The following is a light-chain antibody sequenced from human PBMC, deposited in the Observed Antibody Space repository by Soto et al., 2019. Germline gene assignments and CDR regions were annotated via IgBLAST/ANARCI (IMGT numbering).Light chain of an antibody. J-gene: IGKJ3*01. V-gene: IGKV3-20*01. CDR3: QQYGDSPIT. CDR1: QTVSINY. Sequence: EIVLTQSPGTLSLSPGERATLSCRASQTVSINYLAWYQQKPGQPPRLLIYGASNSATGVPDRFSGSGSGTDFTLTISRLEPEDSAVYYCQQYGDSPITFGPGTKVDIQ. CDR2: GAS.